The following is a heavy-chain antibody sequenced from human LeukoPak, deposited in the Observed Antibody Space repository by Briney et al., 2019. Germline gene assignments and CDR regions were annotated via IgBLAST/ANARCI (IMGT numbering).Heavy chain of an antibody. CDR3: ASADSSYLGSCDY. D-gene: IGHD6-6*01. V-gene: IGHV1-69*13. J-gene: IGHJ4*02. Sequence: GASVKVSCKASGGTFSSYAISWVRQAPGQGLEWMGGIIPIFGTANYAQKFQGRVTITADESTSTAYMELSSLRSEDTAVCYCASADSSYLGSCDYWGQGTLVTVSS. CDR1: GGTFSSYA. CDR2: IIPIFGTA.